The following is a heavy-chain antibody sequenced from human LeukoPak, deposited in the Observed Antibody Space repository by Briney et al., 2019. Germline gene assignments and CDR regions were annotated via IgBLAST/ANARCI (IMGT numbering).Heavy chain of an antibody. J-gene: IGHJ5*02. D-gene: IGHD3-10*01. V-gene: IGHV4-59*01. CDR1: GGSMSSYY. Sequence: NPSETLSLTCTVSGGSMSSYYWNWVRQPPGKGLEWIGNIYSSGSTDYNPSLKGRVTISLDTSKFQFSLRLNSVTAADTAVYYCARADPNASGYFYRFNWFDPWGQGTLVTVSS. CDR2: IYSSGST. CDR3: ARADPNASGYFYRFNWFDP.